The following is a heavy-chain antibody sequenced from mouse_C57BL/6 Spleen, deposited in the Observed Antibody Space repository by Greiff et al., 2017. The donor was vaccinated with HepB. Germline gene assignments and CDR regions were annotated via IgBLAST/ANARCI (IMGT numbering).Heavy chain of an antibody. Sequence: VQLQQSGPELVKPGASVKIPCKASGYTFTDYNMDWVKQSHGKSLEWIGDINPNNGGTIYNQKFKGKATLTVDKSSSTAYMELRSLTSEDTAVYYCARAGYGSSYENYFDYWGQGTTLTVSS. D-gene: IGHD1-1*01. J-gene: IGHJ2*01. CDR1: GYTFTDYN. CDR2: INPNNGGT. CDR3: ARAGYGSSYENYFDY. V-gene: IGHV1-18*01.